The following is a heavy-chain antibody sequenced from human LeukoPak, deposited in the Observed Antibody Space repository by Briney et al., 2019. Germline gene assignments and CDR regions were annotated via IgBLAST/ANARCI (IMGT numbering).Heavy chain of an antibody. D-gene: IGHD2-15*01. Sequence: GGSLRLSCAASGFTFSSYEMNWVRQAPGKGLELVSYISSSGSTIYYADSVKGRFTISRDNAKNSLYLQMNSLRAEDTAVYYCARNPTPGYCSGGSCYWGYFDYWGQGTLVTVSS. CDR1: GFTFSSYE. V-gene: IGHV3-48*03. J-gene: IGHJ4*02. CDR2: ISSSGSTI. CDR3: ARNPTPGYCSGGSCYWGYFDY.